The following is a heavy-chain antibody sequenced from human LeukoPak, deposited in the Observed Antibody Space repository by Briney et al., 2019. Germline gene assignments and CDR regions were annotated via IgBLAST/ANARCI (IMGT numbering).Heavy chain of an antibody. J-gene: IGHJ4*02. CDR1: GDSMSSGNYY. CDR2: MYTSGST. V-gene: IGHV4-61*02. Sequence: SETLSLTCTVSGDSMSSGNYYWSWIRQPAGKGLEWIGRMYTSGSTNYNPSLKSRVIMSVDTSKNQFSLQLNSVTAADTAVYYCARGVGTTNFDYWGQGTLVTVSS. D-gene: IGHD1-26*01. CDR3: ARGVGTTNFDY.